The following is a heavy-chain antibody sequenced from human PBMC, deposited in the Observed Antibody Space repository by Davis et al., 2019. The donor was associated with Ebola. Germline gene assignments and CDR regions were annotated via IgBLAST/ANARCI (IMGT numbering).Heavy chain of an antibody. J-gene: IGHJ4*02. CDR3: ARDRVLWGYFDY. D-gene: IGHD3-16*01. Sequence: ASVKVSCKASGVTFSTYAFSWVRQAPGQGLEWMGWISAYNGNTNYAQKLQGRVTMTTDTSTSTAYMELRSLRSDDTAVYYCARDRVLWGYFDYWGQGTLVTVSS. CDR2: ISAYNGNT. V-gene: IGHV1-18*01. CDR1: GVTFSTYA.